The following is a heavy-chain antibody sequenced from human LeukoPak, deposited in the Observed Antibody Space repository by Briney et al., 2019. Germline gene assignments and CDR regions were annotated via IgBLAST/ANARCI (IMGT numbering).Heavy chain of an antibody. Sequence: GGSLRLSCAASGFTFDDYGMSWVRQAPGKGLEWVSGINWNGGSTGYADSVKGRFTISRDNAKNSLYLQMNNLRAEDTALYHCARGRRRGYSYGTVDYWGQGTLVTVSS. D-gene: IGHD5-18*01. V-gene: IGHV3-20*01. CDR1: GFTFDDYG. CDR3: ARGRRRGYSYGTVDY. J-gene: IGHJ4*02. CDR2: INWNGGST.